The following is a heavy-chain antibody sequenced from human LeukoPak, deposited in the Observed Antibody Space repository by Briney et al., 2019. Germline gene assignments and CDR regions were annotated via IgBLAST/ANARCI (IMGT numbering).Heavy chain of an antibody. D-gene: IGHD3-22*01. CDR1: GFTFSSYG. CDR2: IWYDGSNK. J-gene: IGHJ4*02. V-gene: IGHV3-33*01. CDR3: ARDRYYYDSSGYYSSQYYFDY. Sequence: GGSLRLSCAASGFTFSSYGMHWVRQAPGKGLEWVAVIWYDGSNKYYADSVKGRFTISGDNSKNTLYLQMNSLRAEDTAVYYCARDRYYYDSSGYYSSQYYFDYWGQGTLVTVSS.